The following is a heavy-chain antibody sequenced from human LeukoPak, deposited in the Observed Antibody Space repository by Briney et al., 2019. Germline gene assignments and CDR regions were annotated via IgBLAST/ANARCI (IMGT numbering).Heavy chain of an antibody. CDR3: ARGRVFLDY. V-gene: IGHV3-33*01. CDR1: GFTFSSYG. J-gene: IGHJ4*02. Sequence: GGSLRLSCAASGFTFSSYGMHWVRQAPGKGLEWVAVIWYDGSNKYYADSVKGRFAISGDNSKNTLYLQMNSLRAEDTAVYYCARGRVFLDYWGQGTLVTVSS. CDR2: IWYDGSNK.